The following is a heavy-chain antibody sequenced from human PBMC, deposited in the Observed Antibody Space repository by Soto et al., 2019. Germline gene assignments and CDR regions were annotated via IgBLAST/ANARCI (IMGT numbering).Heavy chain of an antibody. V-gene: IGHV3-11*06. CDR1: GFIFSDYY. D-gene: IGHD6-19*01. CDR3: ATVKGGGWYKEFDY. Sequence: LTLSCAASGFIFSDYYMSWIRQAPGKGLEWVSYISSSSTYTNYAGSVKGRSTISRDKAKNSLYLQMNSLRAEDTAVYYCATVKGGGWYKEFDYWGQGTLVTVSS. CDR2: ISSSSTYT. J-gene: IGHJ4*02.